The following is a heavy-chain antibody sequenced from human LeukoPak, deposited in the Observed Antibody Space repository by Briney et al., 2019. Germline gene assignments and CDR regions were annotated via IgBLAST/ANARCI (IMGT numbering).Heavy chain of an antibody. Sequence: SETLSLTCSVSGDSLSTTGYFWVWIRQSPGRDLEWIGSIFKSGNTFYNMSRKSRATISVDTSKNEFSLSLTSVTAAYTAVYYCAGTGIRNWFDPWGQGILVTVSS. D-gene: IGHD1-14*01. CDR3: AGTGIRNWFDP. CDR1: GDSLSTTGYF. V-gene: IGHV4-39*01. CDR2: IFKSGNT. J-gene: IGHJ5*02.